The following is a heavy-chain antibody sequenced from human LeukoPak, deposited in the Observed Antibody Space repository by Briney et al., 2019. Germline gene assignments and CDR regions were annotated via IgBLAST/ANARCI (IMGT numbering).Heavy chain of an antibody. D-gene: IGHD3-3*01. CDR2: INPNSGGT. J-gene: IGHJ3*02. CDR3: ARRQLVLRFLEWFPAFDI. Sequence: GASVKVSCKASGYTFTGYYMHWVRQAPGQGLEWMGWINPNSGGTNYAQKFQGRVTMTRDTSISTAYMELSRLRSDDTAVYYCARRQLVLRFLEWFPAFDIWGQGTMVTVSS. V-gene: IGHV1-2*02. CDR1: GYTFTGYY.